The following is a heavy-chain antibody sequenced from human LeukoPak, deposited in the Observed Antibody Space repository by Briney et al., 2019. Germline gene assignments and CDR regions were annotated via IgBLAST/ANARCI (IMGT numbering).Heavy chain of an antibody. V-gene: IGHV3-7*01. Sequence: PGGSLRLSCAASGFTFTDYWMSWVRQAPGMRPEWVANIKQDGSETYYVDSVKGRFTISRDNAKNSISLQMNNLRVEDTAVYYCXRGXXXVXRGXGTLXTVSS. J-gene: IGHJ4*01. CDR1: GFTFTDYW. CDR3: XRGXXXVX. CDR2: IKQDGSET.